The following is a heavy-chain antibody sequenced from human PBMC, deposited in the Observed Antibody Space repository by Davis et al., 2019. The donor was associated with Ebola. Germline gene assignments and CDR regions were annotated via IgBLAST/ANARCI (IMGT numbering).Heavy chain of an antibody. V-gene: IGHV3-23*01. J-gene: IGHJ6*02. CDR3: ARGVDKQWLVHYYYYGMDV. CDR1: GFTFSSYA. Sequence: GESLKISCAASGFTFSSYAMSWVRQAPGKGLEWVSAISGSGGSTYYADSVKGRFTISRDNSKNTLYLQMNSLRAEDTAVYYCARGVDKQWLVHYYYYGMDVWGQGTTVTVSS. CDR2: ISGSGGST. D-gene: IGHD6-19*01.